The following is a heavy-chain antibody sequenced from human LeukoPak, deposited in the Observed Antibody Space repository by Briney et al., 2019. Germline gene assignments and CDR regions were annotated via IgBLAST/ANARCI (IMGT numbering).Heavy chain of an antibody. CDR1: GYTFTSYG. CDR3: ARDRSLLVGATPLDY. J-gene: IGHJ4*02. Sequence: GASVKVSCKASGYTFTSYGISWVRQAPGQGLEWMGWISAYNGNTNYAQKLQGRVTMTTDTPTSTAYMELRSLRSDDTAVYYCARDRSLLVGATPLDYWCQGTLVTVST. V-gene: IGHV1-18*01. CDR2: ISAYNGNT. D-gene: IGHD1-26*01.